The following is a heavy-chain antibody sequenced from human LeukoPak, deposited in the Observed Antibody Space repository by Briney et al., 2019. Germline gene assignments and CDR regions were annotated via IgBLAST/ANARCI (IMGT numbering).Heavy chain of an antibody. Sequence: ASVKVSCKASGYTFTGYYMHWVRQAPGQGLEWMGRINPNSGGTNYAQKFQGRVTMTRDTSISTAYMELSRLRSDDTAVYYCAREGLGITGTELAVGYLWGQGTLVAVSS. CDR2: INPNSGGT. J-gene: IGHJ4*02. CDR1: GYTFTGYY. D-gene: IGHD1-7*01. V-gene: IGHV1-2*06. CDR3: AREGLGITGTELAVGYL.